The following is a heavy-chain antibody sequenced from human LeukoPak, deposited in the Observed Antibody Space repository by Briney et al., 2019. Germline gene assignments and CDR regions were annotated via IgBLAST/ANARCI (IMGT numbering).Heavy chain of an antibody. CDR1: GFNFSSYS. Sequence: GGSLRLSCTASGFNFSSYSMNWVRQAPGKGLEWISYISGSSRAIYYADSVKGRFTISRDNAKNSLYLQMNSLRAEDTAVYYCAKDRTMFSGDDAFDIWGQGTMVTVSS. CDR2: ISGSSRAI. V-gene: IGHV3-48*01. D-gene: IGHD3-10*02. J-gene: IGHJ3*02. CDR3: AKDRTMFSGDDAFDI.